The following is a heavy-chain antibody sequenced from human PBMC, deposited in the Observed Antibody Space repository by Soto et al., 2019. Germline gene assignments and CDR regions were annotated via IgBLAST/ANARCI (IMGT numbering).Heavy chain of an antibody. J-gene: IGHJ4*02. V-gene: IGHV3-21*01. CDR1: GFTFSSYS. D-gene: IGHD2-15*01. Sequence: EVQLVESGGGLVKPGGSLRLSCAASGFTFSSYSMNWVRQAPGKGLEWVSSISSSSSYIYYADSVKGRFTISRDNAKNSLYLQMNSLRAEDTAVYYCARDPSVVAALDYWGQGTLVTVSS. CDR3: ARDPSVVAALDY. CDR2: ISSSSSYI.